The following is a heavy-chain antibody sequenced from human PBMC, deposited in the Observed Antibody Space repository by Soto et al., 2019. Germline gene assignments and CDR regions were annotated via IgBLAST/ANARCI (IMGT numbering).Heavy chain of an antibody. J-gene: IGHJ6*02. D-gene: IGHD2-2*02. CDR2: ISSSSYI. CDR3: ARLEPGGYCSSTSCYKFHNYYYYYGMDV. V-gene: IGHV3-21*01. Sequence: GGSLRLSCAASGFTFSSYSMNWVRQAPGKGLEWVSSISSSSYIYYADSVKGRFTISRDNAKNSLYLQMNSLRAEDTAVYYCARLEPGGYCSSTSCYKFHNYYYYYGMDVWGQGTTVTVSS. CDR1: GFTFSSYS.